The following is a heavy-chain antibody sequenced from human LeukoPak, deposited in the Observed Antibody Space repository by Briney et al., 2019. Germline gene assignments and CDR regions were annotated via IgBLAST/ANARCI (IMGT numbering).Heavy chain of an antibody. D-gene: IGHD6-13*01. CDR3: ARKGRQQLST. CDR2: INHSGST. CDR1: GGSFSGYY. V-gene: IGHV4-34*01. Sequence: PSETLCLTCAVYGGSFSGYYWSWIRQPPGKGLEWIGEINHSGSTNYNPSLKSRVTISVDTSKNQFSLKLSSVTAADTAVYYCARKGRQQLSTWGQGTLVTVSS. J-gene: IGHJ5*02.